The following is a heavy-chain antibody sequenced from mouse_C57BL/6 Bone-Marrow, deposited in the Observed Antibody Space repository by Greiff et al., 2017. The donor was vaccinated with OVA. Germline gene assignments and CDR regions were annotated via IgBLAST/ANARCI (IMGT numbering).Heavy chain of an antibody. Sequence: VQLQQSGPELVKPGASVKISCKASGYSFTGYYMNWVKQSPEKSLEWIGEINPSTGGTTYNQKFKAKATLTVDKSSSTAYMQLKSLTSEDSAVYYCAILYYYGSSYVDWYFDVWGTGTTVTVSS. V-gene: IGHV1-42*01. CDR3: AILYYYGSSYVDWYFDV. CDR2: INPSTGGT. J-gene: IGHJ1*03. CDR1: GYSFTGYY. D-gene: IGHD1-1*01.